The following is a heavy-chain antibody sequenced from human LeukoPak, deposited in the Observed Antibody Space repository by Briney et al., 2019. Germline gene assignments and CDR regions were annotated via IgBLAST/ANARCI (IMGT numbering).Heavy chain of an antibody. V-gene: IGHV3-21*01. D-gene: IGHD1-26*01. CDR1: GFSFSSYN. Sequence: GGSLRLSCAASGFSFSSYNMNWVRQTPGKGLEWVSSITSSSIYTFYIDSVKGRYTISRDNARNSLYLQMNSLRAEDTAVYYCARDPYSGTYGDTYYYYMDVWGKGTTVTISS. CDR2: ITSSSIYT. CDR3: ARDPYSGTYGDTYYYYMDV. J-gene: IGHJ6*03.